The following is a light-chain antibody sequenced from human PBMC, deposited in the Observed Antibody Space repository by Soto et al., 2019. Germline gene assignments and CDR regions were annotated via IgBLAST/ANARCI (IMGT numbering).Light chain of an antibody. J-gene: IGKJ3*01. CDR3: QQRSNWPGT. Sequence: EIVLTQSPATLSLSPGERGILSCRASQSVGTYLAWYQQKPGQAPRLLIYDASNRATGIPARFGGSGSGTDFTLTINSLEPEDFAVYYCQQRSNWPGTFGPGTKVDIK. V-gene: IGKV3-11*01. CDR1: QSVGTY. CDR2: DAS.